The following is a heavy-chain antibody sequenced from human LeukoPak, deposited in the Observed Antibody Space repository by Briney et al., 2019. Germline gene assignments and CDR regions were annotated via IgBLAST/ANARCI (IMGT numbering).Heavy chain of an antibody. D-gene: IGHD6-19*01. V-gene: IGHV3-21*01. CDR2: ISSSSSYI. J-gene: IGHJ3*02. CDR3: AKERGIAVAGMRDAFDI. Sequence: PGGSLRLSCAASGFTFSSYSMNWVRQAPGKGLEWVSSISSSSSYIYYADSVKGRFTISRDNAKNSLYLQMNSLRAEDTAVYYCAKERGIAVAGMRDAFDIWGQGTMVTVSS. CDR1: GFTFSSYS.